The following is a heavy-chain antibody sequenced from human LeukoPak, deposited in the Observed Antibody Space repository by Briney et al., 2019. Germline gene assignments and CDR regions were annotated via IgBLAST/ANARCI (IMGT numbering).Heavy chain of an antibody. J-gene: IGHJ3*02. D-gene: IGHD2-2*01. V-gene: IGHV1-69*13. Sequence: GASVNVSCKASGGTLSSYAISWVRQAPGQGLEWMGGIIPIFGTANYAQKFQGRVTITADESTSTAYMELSSLRSEDTAVYYCARFRWCTSCFAFDIWGQGTMVTVSS. CDR1: GGTLSSYA. CDR3: ARFRWCTSCFAFDI. CDR2: IIPIFGTA.